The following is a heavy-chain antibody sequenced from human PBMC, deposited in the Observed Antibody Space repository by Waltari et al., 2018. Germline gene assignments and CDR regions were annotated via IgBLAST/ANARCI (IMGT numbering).Heavy chain of an antibody. CDR3: ARAPEVAAAGNWFDP. CDR1: GYTFTGYY. J-gene: IGHJ5*02. D-gene: IGHD6-13*01. Sequence: QVQLVQSGAEVKKPGASVKVSCKASGYTFTGYYMHWVRKAPGQGLEWMGRINPNSGGTNYAQKFQGRVTMTRDTSISTAYMELSRLRSDDTAVYYCARAPEVAAAGNWFDPWGQGTLVTVSS. CDR2: INPNSGGT. V-gene: IGHV1-2*06.